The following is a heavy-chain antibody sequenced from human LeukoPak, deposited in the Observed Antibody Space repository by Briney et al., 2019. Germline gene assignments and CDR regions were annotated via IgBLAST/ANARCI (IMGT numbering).Heavy chain of an antibody. CDR2: INSDGSSI. D-gene: IGHD5-18*01. Sequence: GGSLRLSCAASGFTFSTYWMHWVAQAPGKGLVWVSRINSDGSSISYADSVKGRFTISRDNAKNTVYLQMNSLRVEDTAVYYCARGYDYWGQGTLVTVSS. V-gene: IGHV3-74*01. CDR3: ARGYDY. J-gene: IGHJ4*02. CDR1: GFTFSTYW.